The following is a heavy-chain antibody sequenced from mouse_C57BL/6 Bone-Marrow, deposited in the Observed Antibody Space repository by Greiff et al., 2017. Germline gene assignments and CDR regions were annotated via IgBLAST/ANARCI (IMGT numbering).Heavy chain of an antibody. CDR1: GYTFTSYG. Sequence: VKLMESGAELARPGASVKLSCKASGYTFTSYGISWVKQRTGQGLEWIGEIYPRSGNTYYNEKFKGKATLTADKSSSTAYMELRSLTSEDSAVYFCARVATVVATEYFDVWGTGTTVTVSS. D-gene: IGHD1-1*01. CDR3: ARVATVVATEYFDV. J-gene: IGHJ1*03. CDR2: IYPRSGNT. V-gene: IGHV1-81*01.